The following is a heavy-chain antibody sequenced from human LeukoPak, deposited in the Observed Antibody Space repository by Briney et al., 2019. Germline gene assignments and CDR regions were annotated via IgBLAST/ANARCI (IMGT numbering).Heavy chain of an antibody. D-gene: IGHD2-2*01. CDR2: IYPGDSDT. CDR1: GYSFTSYW. J-gene: IGHJ5*02. Sequence: GESLKISCKGSGYSFTSYWIGWVRQMPGKGLEWMGIIYPGDSDTRYSPSFQGQVTISADKSISTAYLQWSSLKASDTAMYYCARLQYCSSTSCYNWFDPWGQGTLVTVSS. V-gene: IGHV5-51*01. CDR3: ARLQYCSSTSCYNWFDP.